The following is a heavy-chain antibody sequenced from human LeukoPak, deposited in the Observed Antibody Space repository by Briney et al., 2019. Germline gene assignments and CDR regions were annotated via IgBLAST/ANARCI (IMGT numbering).Heavy chain of an antibody. D-gene: IGHD4-23*01. V-gene: IGHV1-46*03. CDR1: GYTFTSYY. CDR2: INPSGGST. J-gene: IGHJ6*03. CDR3: ARDPSTVVNRYYYYMDV. Sequence: GASVKVSCKASGYTFTSYYMHWVRQAPGQGLEWMGIINPSGGSTSYARKFQGRVTMTRDTSTSTVYMELSSLRSKDTAVYYCARDPSTVVNRYYYYMDVWGKGTTVTVSS.